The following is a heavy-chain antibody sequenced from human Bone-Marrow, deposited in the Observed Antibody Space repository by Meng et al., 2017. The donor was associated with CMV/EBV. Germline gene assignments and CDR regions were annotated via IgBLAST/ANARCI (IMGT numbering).Heavy chain of an antibody. CDR2: IRYDGGNK. D-gene: IGHD3-3*01. V-gene: IGHV3-30*02. Sequence: WGSLRLSCAASGFTFSSYATPWVCQAPGKGLEWVAFIRYDGGNKYSADSVKGRFTISRDNSKSTLYLQMNSLRDEDTAVYYCAKEGPERIDANYDFWSGYLKGVGWYFDLWGRGTLVTVSS. J-gene: IGHJ2*01. CDR1: GFTFSSYA. CDR3: AKEGPERIDANYDFWSGYLKGVGWYFDL.